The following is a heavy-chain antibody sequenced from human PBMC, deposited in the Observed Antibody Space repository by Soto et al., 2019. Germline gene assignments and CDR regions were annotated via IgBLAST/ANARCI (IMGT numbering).Heavy chain of an antibody. CDR2: IFHSGST. CDR1: GTSISGFY. J-gene: IGHJ4*02. V-gene: IGHV4-59*12. D-gene: IGHD3-9*01. CDR3: ARGAGHFEGSS. Sequence: KPSETLSLTCSVSGTSISGFYWSWIRQPPGKGLEWIGYIFHSGSTDYNPSLRGRATISLDTSRRQLSLKLESVTAADTAVYYCARGAGHFEGSSWGQGTLVTAPQ.